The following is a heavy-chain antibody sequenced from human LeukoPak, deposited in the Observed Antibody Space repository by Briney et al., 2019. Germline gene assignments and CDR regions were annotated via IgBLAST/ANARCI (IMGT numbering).Heavy chain of an antibody. J-gene: IGHJ6*03. CDR3: ARGVPDYYGSGRYYNGYYYYYYMHV. Sequence: PSETLSLTCTVSGDSISSYYWSWIRQPAGKGLEWIGRIYTSGSTNYNPSLKSRVTMSVDTSKNQFPLNLTSVTAADTAVYYCARGVPDYYGSGRYYNGYYYYYYMHVWGKGTTVTISS. V-gene: IGHV4-4*07. CDR2: IYTSGST. CDR1: GDSISSYY. D-gene: IGHD3-10*01.